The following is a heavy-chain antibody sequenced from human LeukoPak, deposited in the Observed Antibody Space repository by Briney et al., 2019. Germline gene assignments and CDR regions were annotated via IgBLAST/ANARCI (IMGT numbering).Heavy chain of an antibody. Sequence: GGSLRLSCAASGFTFSSYWMSWVRQAPGKGLEWVANIKQDGSEKYYVDSVKGRFTISRDNAKNSLYLQMNSLRAEDTAVYYCARSAAARPSQLDYWGQGTLVTVSS. CDR1: GFTFSSYW. CDR3: ARSAAARPSQLDY. J-gene: IGHJ4*02. V-gene: IGHV3-7*02. CDR2: IKQDGSEK. D-gene: IGHD6-13*01.